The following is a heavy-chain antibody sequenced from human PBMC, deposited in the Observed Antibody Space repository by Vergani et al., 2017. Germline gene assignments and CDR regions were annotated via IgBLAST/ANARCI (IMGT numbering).Heavy chain of an antibody. CDR2: ISSSGSP. Sequence: QLQLQESGPGLVKPSETLSLSCRVSGDSISRRHYYWGFIRQPPGKGLEWIGSISSSGSPYYNPTLKSRLAFSVDTSKSLFSLRLKSVTATDTGMYYCARPVGPSAIADGYHVWGQGTMVTVS. CDR3: ARPVGPSAIADGYHV. J-gene: IGHJ3*01. V-gene: IGHV4-39*02. D-gene: IGHD3-10*01. CDR1: GDSISRRHYY.